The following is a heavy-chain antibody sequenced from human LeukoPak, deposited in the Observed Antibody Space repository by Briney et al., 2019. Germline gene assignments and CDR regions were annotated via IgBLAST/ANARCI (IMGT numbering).Heavy chain of an antibody. CDR1: GGSFSDYY. Sequence: SSETLSLTCAVSGGSFSDYYWTWIRQPPGKGLEWIGAINHSGSTNSNPSLKSRVTISLDTSKNHLSLTLTSVVAADTAIYYCMRRDTGWNYSDYWGQGILVTVSS. J-gene: IGHJ4*02. D-gene: IGHD6-19*01. CDR2: INHSGST. V-gene: IGHV4-34*01. CDR3: MRRDTGWNYSDY.